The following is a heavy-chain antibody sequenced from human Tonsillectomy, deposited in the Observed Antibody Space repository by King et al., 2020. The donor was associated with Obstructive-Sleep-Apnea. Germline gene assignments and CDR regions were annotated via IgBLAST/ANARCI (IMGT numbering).Heavy chain of an antibody. CDR3: ARDVSTGAFDY. Sequence: VQLVESGGGLVRPGGSLRLSCAASGFTFSAYWMSWVRQAPGKGLEWVASIKADGSEKYYVDSVKGRFTISRDNAKSSLYLQMNSLRAEDTTLYYCARDVSTGAFDYWGQGTLVTVSS. D-gene: IGHD1-1*01. J-gene: IGHJ4*02. CDR1: GFTFSAYW. CDR2: IKADGSEK. V-gene: IGHV3-7*01.